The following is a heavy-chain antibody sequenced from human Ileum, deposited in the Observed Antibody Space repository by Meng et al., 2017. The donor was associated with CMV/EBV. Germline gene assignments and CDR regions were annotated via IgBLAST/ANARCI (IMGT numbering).Heavy chain of an antibody. V-gene: IGHV4-59*01. CDR1: GGSINTYY. J-gene: IGHJ4*02. CDR2: ISYNDYT. Sequence: SETLSLTCNVSGGSINTYYWTWIRQSPGKGLERIGYISYNDYTSYNPSLKSRVAISKDTSKNQFFLNLRSVTAADTAVYYCTRGFPGGGHAVFSDYWGLGTLVTVSS. D-gene: IGHD2-2*01. CDR3: TRGFPGGGHAVFSDY.